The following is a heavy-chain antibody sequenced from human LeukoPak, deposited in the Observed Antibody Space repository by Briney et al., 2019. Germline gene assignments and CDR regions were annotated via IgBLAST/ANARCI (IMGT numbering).Heavy chain of an antibody. CDR2: IYHSGST. Sequence: PSETLSLTCTVSGYSISSGYYWGWIRQPPGEGLEWIGSIYHSGSTYYNPSLKSRVTISVDTSKNQFSLKLSSVTAADTAVYYCAREGITMGEIDYWGQGTLVTVSS. D-gene: IGHD3-10*01. CDR3: AREGITMGEIDY. CDR1: GYSISSGYY. V-gene: IGHV4-38-2*02. J-gene: IGHJ4*02.